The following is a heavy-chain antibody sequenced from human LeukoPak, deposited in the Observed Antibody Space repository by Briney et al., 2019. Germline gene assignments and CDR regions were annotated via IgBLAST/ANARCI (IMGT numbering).Heavy chain of an antibody. D-gene: IGHD3-10*01. CDR1: GRSISSTTYY. Sequence: SETLSLTCTVSGRSISSTTYYWAWLRQPPGKGLEMIGSIYYSGSTYYSPSLKSRVTISVDTSKNQFSLKLSSVTAADTAVYYCARQTDYYGSGSYYGVFDPWGQGTLVTVSS. CDR2: IYYSGST. J-gene: IGHJ5*02. V-gene: IGHV4-39*01. CDR3: ARQTDYYGSGSYYGVFDP.